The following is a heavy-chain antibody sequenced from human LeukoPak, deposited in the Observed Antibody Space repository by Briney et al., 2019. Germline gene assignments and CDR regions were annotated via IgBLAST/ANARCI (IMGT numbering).Heavy chain of an antibody. V-gene: IGHV4-38-2*02. D-gene: IGHD3/OR15-3a*01. J-gene: IGHJ4*02. Sequence: MTSETLSLTCTVSAYSISGAYYWGWIRQPPGKGLEWIGSIYHSGSTYYNPSLKSRVTISADTSKNQFSLTLSSVTAADTAVYYCARQTGSGLFILPGGQGTLVTVSS. CDR1: AYSISGAYY. CDR2: IYHSGST. CDR3: ARQTGSGLFILP.